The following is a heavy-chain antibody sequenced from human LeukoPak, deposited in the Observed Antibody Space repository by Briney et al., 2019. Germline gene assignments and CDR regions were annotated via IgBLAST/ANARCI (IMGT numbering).Heavy chain of an antibody. D-gene: IGHD1-20*01. CDR2: INPNSGGT. CDR3: ASDYRITGTHWFDP. V-gene: IGHV1-2*02. Sequence: ASVKVSCKASGYTFTGYYMHWVRQAPGQGLEWMGGINPNSGGTNYAQKFQGRVTMTRDTSISTAYMELSRLRSDDTAVYYCASDYRITGTHWFDPWGXGTLXTVSS. CDR1: GYTFTGYY. J-gene: IGHJ5*02.